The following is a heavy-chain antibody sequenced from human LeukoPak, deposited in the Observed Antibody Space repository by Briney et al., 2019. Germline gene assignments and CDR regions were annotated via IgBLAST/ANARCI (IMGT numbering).Heavy chain of an antibody. D-gene: IGHD3-3*01. Sequence: PGGSLRLSCAASGFSFSSYALNWVRQAPGKGLEWVSYISSSSSTIYYTDFVKGRFTISRDNAKNSLHLQMNSLRDEDTAVYYCARDRGVDAHIDYWGQGTLVTVSA. J-gene: IGHJ4*02. CDR3: ARDRGVDAHIDY. V-gene: IGHV3-48*02. CDR2: ISSSSSTI. CDR1: GFSFSSYA.